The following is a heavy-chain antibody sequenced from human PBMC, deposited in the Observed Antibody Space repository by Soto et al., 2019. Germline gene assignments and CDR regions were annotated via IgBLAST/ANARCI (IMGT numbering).Heavy chain of an antibody. J-gene: IGHJ1*01. CDR3: ARRDPGAYFEH. CDR2: ISSSSSYI. D-gene: IGHD1-26*01. CDR1: GFTFSSYA. Sequence: PGGSLRLSCAASGFTFSSYAMSWVRQAPGKGLEWVSSISSSSSYIYSADSVKGRFTISRDNAKNSLYPQMNSLRAEDTAIYYCARRDPGAYFEHWGQGTLVTVSS. V-gene: IGHV3-21*01.